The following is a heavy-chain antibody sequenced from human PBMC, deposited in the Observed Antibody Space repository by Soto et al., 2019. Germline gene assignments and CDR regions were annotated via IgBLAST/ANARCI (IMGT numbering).Heavy chain of an antibody. CDR1: GYSFTSYW. CDR3: ARPYYYDSSGYYYPGYFDY. D-gene: IGHD3-22*01. V-gene: IGHV5-51*01. CDR2: IYPGDSDT. Sequence: GESLKISCKGSGYSFTSYWIGWVRQMPGKGLEWMGIIYPGDSDTRYSPSFQGQVTISADKSISTAYLQWSSLKASDTAMYYCARPYYYDSSGYYYPGYFDYWGQGTLVTVSS. J-gene: IGHJ4*02.